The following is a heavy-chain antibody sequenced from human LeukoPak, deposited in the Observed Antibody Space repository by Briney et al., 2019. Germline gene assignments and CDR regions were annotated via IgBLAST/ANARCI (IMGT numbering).Heavy chain of an antibody. CDR3: ARYTAAAGTFNWFDP. CDR2: ISAYNGNT. V-gene: IGHV1-18*01. D-gene: IGHD6-13*01. J-gene: IGHJ5*02. Sequence: ASVKVSCKASGYTFTSYGISWVRQAPGQGLEWMGWISAYNGNTNYAQKLQGRVTMTTDTSTSTAYMELRSLRSDDTAVYYCARYTAAAGTFNWFDPWGQGTLVTVSS. CDR1: GYTFTSYG.